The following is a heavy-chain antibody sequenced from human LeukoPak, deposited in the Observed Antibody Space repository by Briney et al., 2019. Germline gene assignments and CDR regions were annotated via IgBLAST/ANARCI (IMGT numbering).Heavy chain of an antibody. V-gene: IGHV3-30*18. CDR2: IGNDGINK. CDR3: AKGRRGSSYVHYFDS. CDR1: GLIFCTYG. D-gene: IGHD5-18*01. Sequence: GRSLRLSCAASGLIFCTYGMHWVRQAPGKGLEWVAVIGNDGINKYYGDSVKGRFSISRDNSNNTLYLHMNSLRPEDTAVYFCAKGRRGSSYVHYFDSWGQGVLVTVSS. J-gene: IGHJ4*02.